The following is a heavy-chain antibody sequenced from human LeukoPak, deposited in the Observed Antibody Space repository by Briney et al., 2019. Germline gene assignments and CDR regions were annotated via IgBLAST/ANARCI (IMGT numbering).Heavy chain of an antibody. Sequence: GGSLRLSCAASGFTFSDYYMSWVRQAPGKGLEYVSAISSNGGSTYYANSVKGRFTISRDNSKNTLYLQMGSLRAEDMAVYYCAGEVWGGYCGGECYSEGAFDIWGQGTMVTVSS. D-gene: IGHD2-21*01. J-gene: IGHJ3*02. CDR1: GFTFSDYY. CDR3: AGEVWGGYCGGECYSEGAFDI. V-gene: IGHV3-64*01. CDR2: ISSNGGST.